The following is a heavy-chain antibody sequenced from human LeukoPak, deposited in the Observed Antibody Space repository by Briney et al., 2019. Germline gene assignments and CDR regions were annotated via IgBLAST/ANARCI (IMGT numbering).Heavy chain of an antibody. Sequence: PSETLSLICTVSGGSISSSSYYWVWIRQPPGKGLEWIGSIYYSGSTYYNPSLKSRVTISVDTSKNQFSLKLSSVTAADTAVYYCARHSSLGYYYGSGSPLGVWGQGTTVTVSS. CDR2: IYYSGST. CDR3: ARHSSLGYYYGSGSPLGV. D-gene: IGHD3-10*01. J-gene: IGHJ6*02. V-gene: IGHV4-39*01. CDR1: GGSISSSSYY.